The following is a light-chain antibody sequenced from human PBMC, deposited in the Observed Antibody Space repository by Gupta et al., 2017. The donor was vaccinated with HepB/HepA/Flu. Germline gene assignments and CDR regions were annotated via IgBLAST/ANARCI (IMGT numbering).Light chain of an antibody. CDR1: SSDVGGYDF. V-gene: IGLV2-8*01. CDR2: DVN. J-gene: IGLJ2*01. Sequence: QSALTQPPSASGSPGQSVTISCTGTSSDVGGYDFVSWFQQHPGKAPKLMIYDVNKRPAGVPDRFAGSKSGNTASLTVSGLQTEEEADYYCSSYAGNNILIFAGGTKLTVL. CDR3: SSYAGNNILI.